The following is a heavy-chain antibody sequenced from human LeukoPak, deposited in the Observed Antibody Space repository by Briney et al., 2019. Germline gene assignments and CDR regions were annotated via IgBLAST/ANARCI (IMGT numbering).Heavy chain of an antibody. Sequence: ASLKGSCKVFGRTVCSYATSSVRQAPGQGLEWMGGILPIFGTANYAQKFQGRVTITADESTSTAYMELSSLRSEDTAVYYCAKSWSGYLNWFDPWGQGTLVTVSS. V-gene: IGHV1-69*01. J-gene: IGHJ5*02. CDR3: AKSWSGYLNWFDP. CDR2: ILPIFGTA. CDR1: GRTVCSYA. D-gene: IGHD3-3*01.